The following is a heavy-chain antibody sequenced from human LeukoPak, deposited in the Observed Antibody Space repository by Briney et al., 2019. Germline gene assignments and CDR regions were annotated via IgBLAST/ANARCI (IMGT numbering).Heavy chain of an antibody. CDR1: GGTFSSYA. J-gene: IGHJ4*02. D-gene: IGHD2-15*01. CDR3: ATGPYCSGDSCPKAFDY. V-gene: IGHV1-69*05. CDR2: IIPIFGTA. Sequence: ASVKVSCKASGGTFSSYAISWVRQAPGQGLEWMGGIIPIFGTANYAQKFQGRVTITTDESTSTAYMELSSPRSEDTAVYYCATGPYCSGDSCPKAFDYWGQGTLVTVS.